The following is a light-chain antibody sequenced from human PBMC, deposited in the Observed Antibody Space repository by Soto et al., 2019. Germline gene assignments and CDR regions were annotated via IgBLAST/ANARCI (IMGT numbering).Light chain of an antibody. J-gene: IGLJ1*01. CDR2: DVS. CDR1: SSDVGAYNY. Sequence: QSALTQPASVSGAPGQWITISCTGTSSDVGAYNYVSWFQQHPGEAPKLMIYDVSDRSSGVSNRFSGSKSGTTASLTISGLQAEDEADYYCSSYTSSSTRVFGTGTQLTVL. V-gene: IGLV2-14*01. CDR3: SSYTSSSTRV.